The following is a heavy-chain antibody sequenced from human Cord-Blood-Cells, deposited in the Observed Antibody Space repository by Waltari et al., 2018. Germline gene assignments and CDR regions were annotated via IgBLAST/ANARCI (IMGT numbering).Heavy chain of an antibody. CDR3: AGPTTVTSDYYYYYMDV. D-gene: IGHD4-4*01. CDR1: GGTLSSYA. CDR2: IIPLIGTA. Sequence: QVQLVQSGAEVKKPGSSVKVTCQASGGTLSSYAISWVRKAPGQGRERMGCIIPLIGTANYAQKFQCRVTITADESTSTAYMALSSLISEDTAVYYCAGPTTVTSDYYYYYMDVWGKGTTVTVSS. J-gene: IGHJ6*03. V-gene: IGHV1-69*01.